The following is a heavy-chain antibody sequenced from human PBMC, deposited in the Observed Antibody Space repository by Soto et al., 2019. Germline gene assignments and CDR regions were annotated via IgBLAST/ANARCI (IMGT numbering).Heavy chain of an antibody. CDR2: ISDSDNAT. Sequence: EVQLLESGGGLVQPGGSLRLSCAASGFTLSSYAMTWVRQAPGKGLEWVSVISDSDNATYYADSVKGRLTISRDNSKNNLYLQLNSLRAEDTAVYYCAKGVSSSAWSASDSWGQGTLVTVSA. V-gene: IGHV3-23*01. CDR1: GFTLSSYA. D-gene: IGHD6-19*01. J-gene: IGHJ4*02. CDR3: AKGVSSSAWSASDS.